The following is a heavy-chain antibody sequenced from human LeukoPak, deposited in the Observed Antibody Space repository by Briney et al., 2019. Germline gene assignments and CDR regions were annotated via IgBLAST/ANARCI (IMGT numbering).Heavy chain of an antibody. CDR3: TRDPILGAPDYFDY. CDR1: GFTFSGFA. V-gene: IGHV3-21*01. J-gene: IGHJ4*02. D-gene: IGHD1-26*01. CDR2: ISSSSSYI. Sequence: GGSLRLSCAASGFTFSGFAMSWIRQAPGKGLECVSSISSSSSYIYYADSVKGRFTISRDNSMNTMYLQMNNLREEDTAVYYCTRDPILGAPDYFDYWGQGTLVTVSS.